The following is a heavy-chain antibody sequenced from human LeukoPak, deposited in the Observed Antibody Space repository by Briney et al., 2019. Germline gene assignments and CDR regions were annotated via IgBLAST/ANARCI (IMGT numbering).Heavy chain of an antibody. CDR1: GFTFSSYW. CDR3: ARRRQLSMEVMDV. V-gene: IGHV3-7*01. Sequence: GGSLRLSRAASGFTFSSYWMSWVRQAPGKGLEWVANIKQDGSEKYYVDSVKGRFTISRDNAKNSLYLQMNSLRAEDTAVYYCARRRQLSMEVMDVWGKGTTVTVSS. J-gene: IGHJ6*04. CDR2: IKQDGSEK. D-gene: IGHD2-2*01.